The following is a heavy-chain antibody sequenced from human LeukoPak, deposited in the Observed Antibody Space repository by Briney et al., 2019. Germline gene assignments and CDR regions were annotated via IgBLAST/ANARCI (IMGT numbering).Heavy chain of an antibody. CDR1: GYTFTGYY. CDR2: FDPEDGET. V-gene: IGHV1-24*01. D-gene: IGHD3-22*01. Sequence: GASVKVSCKASGYTFTGYYMHWVRQAPGKGLEWMGGFDPEDGETIYAQKFQGRVTMTEDTSTDTAYMELSSLRSEDTAVYYCATDLGGYYYDSSGYSAFGYWGQGTLVTVSS. CDR3: ATDLGGYYYDSSGYSAFGY. J-gene: IGHJ4*02.